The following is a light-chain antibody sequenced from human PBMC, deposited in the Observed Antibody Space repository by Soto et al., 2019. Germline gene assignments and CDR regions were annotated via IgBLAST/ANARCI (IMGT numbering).Light chain of an antibody. CDR1: QSIRNY. CDR3: QQSYRTNWT. V-gene: IGKV1-39*01. J-gene: IGKJ1*01. Sequence: DVQMTQSPSSLSASVGDRVTITCRTSQSIRNYLNWYQQKPGEAPKLLLYAASSLQGGVPSRFSGSGSGKNFTLTISGLRPEDFATYYCQQSYRTNWTFGQGTKVEVK. CDR2: AAS.